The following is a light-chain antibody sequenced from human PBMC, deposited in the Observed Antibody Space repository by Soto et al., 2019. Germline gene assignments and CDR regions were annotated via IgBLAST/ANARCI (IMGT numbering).Light chain of an antibody. Sequence: DIVVTQSPESLAVSLGERATIHCTSSQSVLYTANNENYLAWFQQKPGQPPKLLIYWASTRESGVPDRFSGSGSGTDFPLTISSLQAEDVAVYYCHQYALGPWTFGQGTKVEIK. J-gene: IGKJ1*01. CDR2: WAS. V-gene: IGKV4-1*01. CDR1: QSVLYTANNENY. CDR3: HQYALGPWT.